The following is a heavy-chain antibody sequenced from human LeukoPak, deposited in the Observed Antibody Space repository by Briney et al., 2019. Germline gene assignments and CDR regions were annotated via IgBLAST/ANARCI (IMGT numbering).Heavy chain of an antibody. J-gene: IGHJ4*02. CDR2: INDSGGST. CDR3: AKTYYYDSSNYPPMDY. CDR1: GFTFSSYA. Sequence: GGSLRLSCAASGFTFSSYAMTWVRQAPGKGLEWVSSINDSGGSTYYADSVKGRFTISRDNSKNTLYLQMNSLRAEDTAVYYCAKTYYYDSSNYPPMDYWGQGTLVTVSS. D-gene: IGHD3-22*01. V-gene: IGHV3-23*01.